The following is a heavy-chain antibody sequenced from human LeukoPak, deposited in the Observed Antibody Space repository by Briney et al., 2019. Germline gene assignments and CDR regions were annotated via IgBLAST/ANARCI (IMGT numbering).Heavy chain of an antibody. CDR3: ANHFACGATTCPSFDH. CDR2: ISDTGYYI. V-gene: IGHV3-21*01. J-gene: IGHJ4*02. Sequence: GGSLRLSCAASGFTFSRYSMNWVRQAPGKGLEWVSSISDTGYYIYYADSVKGRFTISRDNAKNSLSLQMNNLRADDTGIYYCANHFACGATTCPSFDHWGQGTLVTVSS. D-gene: IGHD2-21*01. CDR1: GFTFSRYS.